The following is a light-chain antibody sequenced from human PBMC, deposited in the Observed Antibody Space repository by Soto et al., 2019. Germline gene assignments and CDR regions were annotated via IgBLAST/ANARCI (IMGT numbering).Light chain of an antibody. CDR2: DAS. Sequence: EIVLTQSPSTLSFSPGEGATLSFRASQSVSNYLAWYQQKPGQAPRLLIYDASNRATGIPARFSGSGSGTDFTLTISSLEPEDFAVYYCQQRSNWPTWTFGQGTKVDI. V-gene: IGKV3-11*01. CDR3: QQRSNWPTWT. J-gene: IGKJ1*01. CDR1: QSVSNY.